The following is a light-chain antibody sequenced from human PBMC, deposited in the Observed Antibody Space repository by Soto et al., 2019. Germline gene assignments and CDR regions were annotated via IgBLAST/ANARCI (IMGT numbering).Light chain of an antibody. CDR2: LNSDGSH. J-gene: IGLJ2*01. CDR1: SGHSNYA. Sequence: QLVLTQSASASASVGASVKLTCTLSSGHSNYAIAWHQQQPEKGPRYLMKLNSDGSHSKGDGIPDRFSGSSSGAERSLTISSLQSEDEADYYCQTWGTGIVVFGGGTKLTVL. CDR3: QTWGTGIVV. V-gene: IGLV4-69*01.